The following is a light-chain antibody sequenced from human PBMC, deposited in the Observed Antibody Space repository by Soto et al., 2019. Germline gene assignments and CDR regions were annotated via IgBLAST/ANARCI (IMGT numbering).Light chain of an antibody. CDR2: GPS. V-gene: IGKV3-15*01. CDR1: QXVGSN. Sequence: EIVMTQSPATLSVXPXEXXTXXXRXSQXVGSNLAWYQQKPGQAPRLLFTGPSTRATGIPARFSGSGSGTEFTLTISSLQSEDFAVYFCQQYNNWPLTFGGGTKVEIK. J-gene: IGKJ4*01. CDR3: QQYNNWPLT.